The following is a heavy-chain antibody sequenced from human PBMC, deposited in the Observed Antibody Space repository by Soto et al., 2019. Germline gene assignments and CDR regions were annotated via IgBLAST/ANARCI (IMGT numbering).Heavy chain of an antibody. CDR1: GYRFTSYW. J-gene: IGHJ5*02. CDR2: IYPSDSET. Sequence: PGESLKISCQGSGYRFTSYWIGWVRQMPGKGLEWMGIIYPSDSETIYSPSFQGQVTISADKSISTAYLQWRGLKASDTAIYYCARHRRYCGGGSCYPNWFDPWGQGTLVTVSS. CDR3: ARHRRYCGGGSCYPNWFDP. V-gene: IGHV5-51*01. D-gene: IGHD2-15*01.